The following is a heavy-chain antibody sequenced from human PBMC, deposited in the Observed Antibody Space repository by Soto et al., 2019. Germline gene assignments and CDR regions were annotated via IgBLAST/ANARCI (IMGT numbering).Heavy chain of an antibody. Sequence: SETLSPTCNVPGGRISSYYWSWIRQPAWTELVSNGLIYTSGSTHYKPSLKSRVTMSVDTSKNQFSLKLSSVTAADTAVYYCARNTIDPNIFDYWGQGTVVTAYS. J-gene: IGHJ4*02. CDR3: ARNTIDPNIFDY. V-gene: IGHV4-4*07. CDR1: GGRISSYY. CDR2: IYTSGST. D-gene: IGHD1-1*01.